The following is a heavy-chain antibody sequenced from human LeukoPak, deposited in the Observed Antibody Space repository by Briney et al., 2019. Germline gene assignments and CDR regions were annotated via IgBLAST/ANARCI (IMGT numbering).Heavy chain of an antibody. CDR3: ARATRTSYMDV. J-gene: IGHJ6*02. CDR2: ISYDGSNK. Sequence: PGGSLRLSCAASGVTFSSYAMHWVRQAPGKGLEWVAVISYDGSNKYYADSVKGRFTISRDNSKNTLYLQMNSLRAEDTAVYYCARATRTSYMDVWGQGTTVTVSS. D-gene: IGHD1-14*01. CDR1: GVTFSSYA. V-gene: IGHV3-30*04.